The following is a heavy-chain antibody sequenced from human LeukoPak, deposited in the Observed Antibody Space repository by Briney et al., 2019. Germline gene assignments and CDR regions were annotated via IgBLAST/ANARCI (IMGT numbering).Heavy chain of an antibody. CDR2: IYHSGST. D-gene: IGHD3-22*01. V-gene: IGHV4-38-2*02. J-gene: IGHJ4*02. CDR3: ARGAVVIYFDY. CDR1: GYSISSGYY. Sequence: SETLSLTCTVSGYSISSGYYWGWIRQPPGKGLEWIGSIYHSGSTYYNPSLKSRVTMSVDTSKNQFSLKLSSVTAADTAVYYCARGAVVIYFDYWGQGTLVTVSS.